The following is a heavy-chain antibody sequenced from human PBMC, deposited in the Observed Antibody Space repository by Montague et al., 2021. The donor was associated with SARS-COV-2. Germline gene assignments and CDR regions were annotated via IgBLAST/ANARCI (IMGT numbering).Heavy chain of an antibody. CDR2: NYYSRST. CDR1: GGSISSYY. D-gene: IGHD5-24*01. Sequence: SETLSLTCTVSGGSISSYYWCWIRQPPGKVLEWIGNNYYSRSTNXXPSLKRVVTILDDTSNHQFCLKLSSVTAADTAVYYCARVFPRWLQFDPYFGYWGQGTMVTVSS. J-gene: IGHJ4*02. V-gene: IGHV4-59*01. CDR3: ARVFPRWLQFDPYFGY.